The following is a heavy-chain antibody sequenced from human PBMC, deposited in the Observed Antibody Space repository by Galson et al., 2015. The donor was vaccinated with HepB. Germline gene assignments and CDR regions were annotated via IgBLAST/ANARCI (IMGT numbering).Heavy chain of an antibody. CDR2: ISYSGST. V-gene: IGHV4-31*03. Sequence: PLSLTCTVSGGSINSGDYCWSWIRQHPGKGLEWIGYISYSGSTHNNPSLKSRVTTSVDTSENQFSLRLGSVTAAGTAVYYCARLSGSGCAKRDCYFDCWGQGTLVTVSS. CDR1: GGSINSGDYC. J-gene: IGHJ4*02. CDR3: ARLSGSGCAKRDCYFDC. D-gene: IGHD3-22*01.